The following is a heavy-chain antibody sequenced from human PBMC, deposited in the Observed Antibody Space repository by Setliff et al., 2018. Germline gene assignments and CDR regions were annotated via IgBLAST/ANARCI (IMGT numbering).Heavy chain of an antibody. V-gene: IGHV4-59*02. CDR3: AKGGGRYHSDS. CDR2: ISYSGIT. J-gene: IGHJ4*02. Sequence: SETLSLTCNVSGASVSSHYWDWIRQPPGKGLEWIGFISYSGITTYNVSLKSRVSISVDTSKSQFSLRLSSVTAADTAVYYCAKGGGRYHSDSWGQGILVTVSS. D-gene: IGHD1-1*01. CDR1: GASVSSHY.